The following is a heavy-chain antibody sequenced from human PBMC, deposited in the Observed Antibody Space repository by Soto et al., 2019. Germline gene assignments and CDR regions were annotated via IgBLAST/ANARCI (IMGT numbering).Heavy chain of an antibody. CDR1: GASIRSGGYY. CDR2: IYYTGST. V-gene: IGHV4-31*03. J-gene: IGHJ4*02. CDR3: ARIEMASIK. Sequence: SETLSLTCSVSGASIRSGGYYWSWLRQSPGKGLEWIGHIYYTGSTFYSPSLKSRLTISLDTSKNQFSLDLRSVTAADTAMYYCARIEMASIKWGRGTLVTVYS.